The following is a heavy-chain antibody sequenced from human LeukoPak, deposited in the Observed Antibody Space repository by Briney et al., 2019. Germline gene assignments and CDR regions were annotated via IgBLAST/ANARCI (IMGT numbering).Heavy chain of an antibody. V-gene: IGHV1-2*02. CDR2: INPNSGAT. Sequence: ASVKVSCKASVYTFTGYYMHWVRQAPGQGLEWMGWINPNSGATNYAQKFQGRVTMTRDTSISTAYMELSRLRSDDTAVYYCARVGSYYYGMDVWGQGTTVTVSS. CDR1: VYTFTGYY. J-gene: IGHJ6*02. CDR3: ARVGSYYYGMDV.